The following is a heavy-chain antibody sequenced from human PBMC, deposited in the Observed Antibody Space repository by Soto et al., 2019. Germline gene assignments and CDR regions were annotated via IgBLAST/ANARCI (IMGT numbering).Heavy chain of an antibody. D-gene: IGHD3-22*01. CDR2: ISSSSSTI. CDR1: GFTFSSYS. Sequence: GGSLRLSCAASGFTFSSYSMNWVRQASGKGLEWVSYISSSSSTIYYADSVKGRFTISRDNAKNSLYLQMNSLRDEDTAVYYCARGYDDYYDSSGYYPDYWGQGTLVTVSS. CDR3: ARGYDDYYDSSGYYPDY. V-gene: IGHV3-48*02. J-gene: IGHJ4*02.